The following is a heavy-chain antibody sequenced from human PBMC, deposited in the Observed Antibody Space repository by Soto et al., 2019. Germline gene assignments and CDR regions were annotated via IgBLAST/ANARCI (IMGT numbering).Heavy chain of an antibody. CDR1: GFTVSSNS. Sequence: GGSLRLSCAASGFTVSSNSMSWVRQAPGKGLEWVSVIYSGGTSYYADSVKGRFTISRDNSKNTLYLQMNSLRAEDTAVYNCAKEPVGPDWYFDLWGRGTLVTVSS. CDR3: AKEPVGPDWYFDL. J-gene: IGHJ2*01. CDR2: IYSGGTS. V-gene: IGHV3-66*01.